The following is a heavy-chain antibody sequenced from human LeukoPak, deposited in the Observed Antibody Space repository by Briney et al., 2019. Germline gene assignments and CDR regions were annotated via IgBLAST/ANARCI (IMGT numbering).Heavy chain of an antibody. Sequence: PGGSLRLSCAASGFTFSSYAMNWVRQAPGKGLEWVSAISGSGGNTYYADSVKGRFTISRDNAKNSLYLQMNSLRAEDTAVYYCARVSWSSSWYGIDYWGQGTLVTVSS. J-gene: IGHJ4*02. CDR1: GFTFSSYA. D-gene: IGHD6-13*01. CDR3: ARVSWSSSWYGIDY. CDR2: ISGSGGNT. V-gene: IGHV3-23*01.